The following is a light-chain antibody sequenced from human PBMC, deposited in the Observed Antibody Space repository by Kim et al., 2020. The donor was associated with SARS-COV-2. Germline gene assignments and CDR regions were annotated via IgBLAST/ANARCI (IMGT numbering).Light chain of an antibody. V-gene: IGLV6-57*03. J-gene: IGLJ1*01. CDR2: EDN. CDR3: QSYDSTDYV. Sequence: NFMLTQPHSVSGSPGKTITISCTRSSDDITTNYVQWYQQRPGSAPTTVIYEDNRRPSGVPDRFSGSIDSSSNSASLTISGLQTEDEADYYCQSYDSTDYVFGNGTKVTVL. CDR1: SDDITTNY.